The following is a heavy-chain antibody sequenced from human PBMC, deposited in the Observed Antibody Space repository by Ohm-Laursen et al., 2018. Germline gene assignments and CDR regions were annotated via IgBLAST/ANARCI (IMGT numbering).Heavy chain of an antibody. CDR3: AGDRNSNTWSYY. V-gene: IGHV3-33*03. CDR1: GFTFSIYG. J-gene: IGHJ4*02. CDR2: MWANGRDK. D-gene: IGHD6-13*01. Sequence: SLRLSCSASGFTFSIYGIHWVRQAPGKGLEWVAVMWANGRDKYYADSVKGRFTISRDNAKNSLYLQMNSLRAEDTAVYYCAGDRNSNTWSYYWGQGTLVTVS.